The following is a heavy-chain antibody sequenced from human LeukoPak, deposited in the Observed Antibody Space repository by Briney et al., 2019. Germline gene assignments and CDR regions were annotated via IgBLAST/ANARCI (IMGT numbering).Heavy chain of an antibody. Sequence: ASVKVSCKASGYTFTSYAMNWVRQAPGQGLEWMGWINTNTGNPTYAQGFTGRFVFSLDTSVSTAYLQINNLKAEDTAVFYCARLVDCSGGSCYAFDYWGQGTLATVSS. CDR1: GYTFTSYA. V-gene: IGHV7-4-1*02. J-gene: IGHJ4*02. CDR3: ARLVDCSGGSCYAFDY. D-gene: IGHD2-15*01. CDR2: INTNTGNP.